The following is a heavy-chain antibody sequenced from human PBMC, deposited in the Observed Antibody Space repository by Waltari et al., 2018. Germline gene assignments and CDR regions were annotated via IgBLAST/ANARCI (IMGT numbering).Heavy chain of an antibody. V-gene: IGHV1-69*05. J-gene: IGHJ6*02. CDR2: IIPSFGTA. CDR1: GGTFSSYA. D-gene: IGHD1-26*01. Sequence: QVQLVQSGAEVKKTGSSVQVSCKASGGTFSSYANSWVGQAHGQVLEWMGGIIPSFGTANYAQKFQGRVTITTDESTSTAYMELSILRSEDTAVYYCASRDSGSYTVYYGMDVWGQGTTVTVSS. CDR3: ASRDSGSYTVYYGMDV.